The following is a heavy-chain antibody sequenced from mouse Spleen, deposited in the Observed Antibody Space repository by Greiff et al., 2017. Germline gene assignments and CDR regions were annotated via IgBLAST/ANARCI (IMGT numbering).Heavy chain of an antibody. J-gene: IGHJ3*01. CDR3: AREGDYYGTPFAY. V-gene: IGHV1-72*01. CDR1: GYTFTTYW. D-gene: IGHD1-1*01. Sequence: QVQLQQPGAEPVKPGASVKLSCKASGYTFTTYWIHWVKRRPGRGLEWIGRIDPNSGGTKYNEKLKSKATLTVDKPSSTANMQLSSLTSEDSAVYYCAREGDYYGTPFAYWGQGTLVTVSA. CDR2: IDPNSGGT.